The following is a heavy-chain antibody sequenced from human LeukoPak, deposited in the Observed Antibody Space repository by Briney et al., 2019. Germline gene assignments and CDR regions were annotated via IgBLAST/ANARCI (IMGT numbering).Heavy chain of an antibody. CDR2: IYYSGST. CDR3: AKVVIAAAGTNYYYYMDV. D-gene: IGHD6-13*01. Sequence: SETLSLTCTVSGGSISSYYWSWIRQPPGKGLEWIGYIYYSGSTNYNPSLKSRVTISVDTSKHQFSLKLSSVTAADTAVYYCAKVVIAAAGTNYYYYMDVWGKGTTVTVSS. V-gene: IGHV4-59*01. J-gene: IGHJ6*03. CDR1: GGSISSYY.